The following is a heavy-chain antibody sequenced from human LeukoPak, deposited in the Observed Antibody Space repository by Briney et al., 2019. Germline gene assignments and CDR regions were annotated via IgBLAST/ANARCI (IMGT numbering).Heavy chain of an antibody. Sequence: GGSLRLSCAASGFTFSSHSVNWVRQAPGKGLEWVSSISSSSTYICYADSVKGRFTISRDNAKNSLYLQMNSLRAEDTAVYYCARDLYSGSPSDYWGQGTLVTVSS. J-gene: IGHJ4*02. D-gene: IGHD1-26*01. CDR2: ISSSSTYI. CDR1: GFTFSSHS. CDR3: ARDLYSGSPSDY. V-gene: IGHV3-21*01.